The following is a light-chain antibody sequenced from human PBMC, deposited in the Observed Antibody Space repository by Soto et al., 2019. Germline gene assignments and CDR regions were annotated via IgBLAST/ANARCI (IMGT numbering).Light chain of an antibody. CDR2: DVT. J-gene: IGLJ1*01. Sequence: HSARDQPASVSGSPGQSISIPCTGTSNDIGGYNYVSWYQQFPGKAPKLIIYDVTNRPSGVSFRFSGSKSGNTASLTISGLQAEDEAGCSSYSSTSTRRLFGAGTKVTAL. CDR1: SNDIGGYNY. V-gene: IGLV2-14*03. CDR3: SSYSSTSTRRL.